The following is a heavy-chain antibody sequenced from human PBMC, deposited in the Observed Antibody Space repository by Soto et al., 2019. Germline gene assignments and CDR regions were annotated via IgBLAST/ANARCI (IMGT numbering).Heavy chain of an antibody. V-gene: IGHV1-69*02. CDR1: GGTFSSYT. D-gene: IGHD3-3*02. CDR3: ARSPPGRISRHNWFDP. CDR2: IIPILGIA. Sequence: QVQLVQSGAEVKKPGSSVKVSCKASGGTFSSYTISWVRQAPGQGLEWMGRIIPILGIANYAQKFQGRVTITXGKXRXTAYMELSSLRSEDAAVYYCARSPPGRISRHNWFDPGGQGTLVTVSS. J-gene: IGHJ5*02.